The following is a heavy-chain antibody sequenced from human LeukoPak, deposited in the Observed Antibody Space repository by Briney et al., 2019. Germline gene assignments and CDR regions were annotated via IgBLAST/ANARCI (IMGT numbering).Heavy chain of an antibody. D-gene: IGHD2-2*01. V-gene: IGHV3-23*01. CDR3: ARVPAAIFLGLDV. Sequence: GGSLRLSCAASGFTFSSYAMSWVRQAPGKGLEWVSAISGSGGSTYYADSVKGRFTISRDNSKNTLYLQMNSLRAEDTAVYYCARVPAAIFLGLDVWGQGTTVTVSS. J-gene: IGHJ6*02. CDR2: ISGSGGST. CDR1: GFTFSSYA.